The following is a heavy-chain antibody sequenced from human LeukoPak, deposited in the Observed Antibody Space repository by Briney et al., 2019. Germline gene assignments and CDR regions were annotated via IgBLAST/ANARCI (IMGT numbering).Heavy chain of an antibody. Sequence: PSETLSLTCTVSGGSITTYYWTWIRQPPGKGLEWIGYIYNSGNTNYNPSLKSRVTISIDTSKNQFSLNLSSVTAADTAVYYCARQFGRSHSDNWGQGILVTVSS. J-gene: IGHJ4*02. D-gene: IGHD3-10*01. CDR1: GGSITTYY. V-gene: IGHV4-59*08. CDR2: IYNSGNT. CDR3: ARQFGRSHSDN.